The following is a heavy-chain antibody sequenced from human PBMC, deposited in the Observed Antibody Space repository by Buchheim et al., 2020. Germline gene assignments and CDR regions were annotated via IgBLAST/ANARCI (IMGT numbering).Heavy chain of an antibody. CDR1: GFMFNNYW. J-gene: IGHJ4*02. CDR2: INEDESEK. CDR3: ARGISVLEWLLSFDY. Sequence: EVQLVESGGGLVQPGGSLRLSCAASGFMFNNYWMSWVRQAPGKGLEWVATINEDESEKYYGDSVKGRFTISRDNAQNSLYLQMNSLRAEDTAVYYCARGISVLEWLLSFDYWGQGTL. V-gene: IGHV3-7*01. D-gene: IGHD3-3*01.